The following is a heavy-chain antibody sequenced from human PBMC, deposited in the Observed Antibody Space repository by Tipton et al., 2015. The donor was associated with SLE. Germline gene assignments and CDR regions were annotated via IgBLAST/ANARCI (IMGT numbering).Heavy chain of an antibody. V-gene: IGHV4-38-2*02. J-gene: IGHJ4*02. CDR1: GYSISSNYY. D-gene: IGHD2-21*02. Sequence: TLSLTCTVSGYSISSNYYWGWIRQPPGKGLEWIGSLYYSGTPNYNPSLKTRVTISKDTPKNQFSLKLTSVTAADTAVYYCAGRGDLVVVTSYFDYWGQGTLVTVSS. CDR2: LYYSGTP. CDR3: AGRGDLVVVTSYFDY.